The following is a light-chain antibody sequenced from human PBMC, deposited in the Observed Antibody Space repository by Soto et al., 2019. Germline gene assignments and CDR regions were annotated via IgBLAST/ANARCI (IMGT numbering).Light chain of an antibody. CDR1: QSVSSSY. CDR3: QQYGSSPWT. Sequence: EIVLTHSPGTLSLSPCERATLSFSASQSVSSSYLAWYQQKPGQAPRLLIYGASSRATGIPDRFSGSGSGTDFTLTISRLEPEDFAVYYCQQYGSSPWTFGQGTKVDI. CDR2: GAS. V-gene: IGKV3-20*01. J-gene: IGKJ1*01.